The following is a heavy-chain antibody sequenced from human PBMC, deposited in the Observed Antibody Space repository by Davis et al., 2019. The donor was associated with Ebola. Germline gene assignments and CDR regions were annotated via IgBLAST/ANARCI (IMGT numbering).Heavy chain of an antibody. CDR3: TSSGSSFDY. Sequence: GGSLRLSCAASGFTFSGSAMHWVRQASGKGLEWVGRIRSKANSYATAYAASVKGRFTISRDDSKNTAYLQMSSLKTEDTAVYYCTSSGSSFDYWGQGTLVTVSS. CDR1: GFTFSGSA. J-gene: IGHJ4*02. V-gene: IGHV3-73*01. CDR2: IRSKANSYAT. D-gene: IGHD3-10*01.